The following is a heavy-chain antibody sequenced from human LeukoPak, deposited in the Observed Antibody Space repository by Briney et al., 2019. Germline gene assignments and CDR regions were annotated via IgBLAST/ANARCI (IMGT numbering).Heavy chain of an antibody. D-gene: IGHD3-10*01. CDR3: ARGDTFTMVRGEGEYYFDY. CDR2: MNPNSGNT. J-gene: IGHJ4*02. Sequence: ASVKVSCKASGYTFTSYDINWVRQATGQGLEWMGWMNPNSGNTGHAQKFQGRVTMTRNTSISTAYMELSSLRSEDTAVYYCARGDTFTMVRGEGEYYFDYWGQGTLVTVSS. V-gene: IGHV1-8*01. CDR1: GYTFTSYD.